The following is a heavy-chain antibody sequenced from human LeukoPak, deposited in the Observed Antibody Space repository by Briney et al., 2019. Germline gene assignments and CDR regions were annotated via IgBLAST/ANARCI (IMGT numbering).Heavy chain of an antibody. Sequence: SQTLSLTCTVSGGPISSGGYYWSWIRQHPGKGLEWIGYIYYSGSTYYNPSLKSRVTISVDTSKNQFSLKLSSVTAADTAVYYCARDGRGDGGSYRDSCFDYWGQGTLVTVSS. CDR3: ARDGRGDGGSYRDSCFDY. CDR2: IYYSGST. D-gene: IGHD1-26*01. V-gene: IGHV4-31*03. CDR1: GGPISSGGYY. J-gene: IGHJ4*02.